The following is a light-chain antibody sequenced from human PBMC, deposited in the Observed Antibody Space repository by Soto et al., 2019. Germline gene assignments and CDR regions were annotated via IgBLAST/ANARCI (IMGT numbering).Light chain of an antibody. CDR1: SGHTTYI. CDR2: VEGGGSY. J-gene: IGLJ1*01. Sequence: QLVLTQSSSASASLGSSVKLTCTLSSGHTTYIIAWHQQQPGKAPRFLMKVEGGGSYNKGSGVPDRFSGSSSGADRYLTISNLQFEDEAEYYCETWDSDSYVFGTGPKVTVL. V-gene: IGLV4-60*02. CDR3: ETWDSDSYV.